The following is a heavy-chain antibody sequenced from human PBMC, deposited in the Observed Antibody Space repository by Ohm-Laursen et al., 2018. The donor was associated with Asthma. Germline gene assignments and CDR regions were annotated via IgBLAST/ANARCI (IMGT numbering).Heavy chain of an antibody. V-gene: IGHV3-30*03. D-gene: IGHD3-22*01. J-gene: IGHJ4*02. CDR3: ARDRTINYYDSSGIFDY. CDR2: ISYDGSNK. CDR1: GFTFSSYG. Sequence: SLRLSCAASGFTFSSYGMNWVRQAPGKGLEWVAVISYDGSNKYYADSVKGRFTISRDNSKNTLYLQMNSLRAEDTAVYYCARDRTINYYDSSGIFDYWGQGTLVTVSS.